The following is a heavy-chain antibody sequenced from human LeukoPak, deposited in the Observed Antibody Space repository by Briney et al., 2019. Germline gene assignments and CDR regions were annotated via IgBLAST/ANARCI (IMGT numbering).Heavy chain of an antibody. CDR3: ARDRHSGYDYHFDY. V-gene: IGHV4-31*03. CDR1: GGSISSGGYY. CDR2: IYYSGST. D-gene: IGHD5-12*01. J-gene: IGHJ4*02. Sequence: PSETPSLTCTVSGGSISSGGYYWSWIRQHPGKGLEWIGYIYYSGSTYYNPSLKSRVTISVDTSKNQFSLKLSSVTAADTAVYYCARDRHSGYDYHFDYWGQGTLVTVSS.